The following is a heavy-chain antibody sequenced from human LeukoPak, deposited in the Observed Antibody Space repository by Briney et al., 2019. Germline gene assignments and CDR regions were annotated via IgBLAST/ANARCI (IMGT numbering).Heavy chain of an antibody. V-gene: IGHV5-10-1*01. D-gene: IGHD2-15*01. CDR2: IDPSDSYT. J-gene: IGHJ5*02. CDR1: GYSFTSYW. Sequence: PGESLKISCTGSGYSFTSYWISWVRQMPGKGLGWMGRIDPSDSYTNYSPSFQGHVTISAHKSISTAYLQWSSLKASDTAMYYCARHHCSGGSCYFPWGQGTLVTVSS. CDR3: ARHHCSGGSCYFP.